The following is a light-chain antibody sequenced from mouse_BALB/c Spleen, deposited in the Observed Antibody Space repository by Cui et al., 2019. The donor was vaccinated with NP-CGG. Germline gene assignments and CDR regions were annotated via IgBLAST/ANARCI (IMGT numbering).Light chain of an antibody. CDR2: GTN. Sequence: AVVTLESALTTSPGKPVTLTCRTGTRAVTNDNYTKWVQVKPDHLVTGIIGGTNDRAQGVPAKFSGSLIGDKAALNITGAQTKDEAVYFCALWYSNHWVFGGGTKLTVL. CDR3: ALWYSNHWV. CDR1: TRAVTNDNY. V-gene: IGLV1*01. J-gene: IGLJ1*01.